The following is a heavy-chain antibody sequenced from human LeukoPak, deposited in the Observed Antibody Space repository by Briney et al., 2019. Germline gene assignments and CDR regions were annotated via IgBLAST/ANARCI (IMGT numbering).Heavy chain of an antibody. D-gene: IGHD2-2*01. J-gene: IGHJ4*02. CDR3: ARGSDFLDCSSTSCSLDY. CDR2: IYHSGST. Sequence: SETLSLTCTVSGGSISSYYWSWIRQPPGKGLEWIGYIYHSGSTYYNPSLKSRVTISVDRSKNQFSLKLSSVTAADTAVYYCARGSDFLDCSSTSCSLDYWGQGTLDTVSS. CDR1: GGSISSYY. V-gene: IGHV4-59*12.